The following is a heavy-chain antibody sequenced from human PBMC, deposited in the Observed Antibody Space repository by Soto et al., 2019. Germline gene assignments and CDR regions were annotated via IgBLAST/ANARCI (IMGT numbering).Heavy chain of an antibody. CDR2: IYYSGST. J-gene: IGHJ6*02. Sequence: QVQLQESGPGLVKPSQTLSLTCTVSGGSISSGGYYWSWIRQHPGKGLEWIGYIYYSGSTYYNPSLKSRVTISVDTSKNQFSLKLSSVTAADTAVYYCARFQPGIIYSYGMDVWGQGTTVTVSS. V-gene: IGHV4-31*03. CDR1: GGSISSGGYY. CDR3: ARFQPGIIYSYGMDV.